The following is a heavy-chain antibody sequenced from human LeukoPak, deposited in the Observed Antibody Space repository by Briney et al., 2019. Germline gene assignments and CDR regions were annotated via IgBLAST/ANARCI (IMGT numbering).Heavy chain of an antibody. V-gene: IGHV3-23*01. D-gene: IGHD6-19*01. CDR1: GFTFSNYA. CDR2: ISVSGGNT. CDR3: ATKQWLVRGWSDP. J-gene: IGHJ5*02. Sequence: PGGSLRLSCAASGFTFSNYAMSWVRQAPGKGLEWVSSISVSGGNTYYADSVKGRFTISRDNSKNTLYLQLNSLTAEDTAVYYCATKQWLVRGWSDPWGQGTLVTVSS.